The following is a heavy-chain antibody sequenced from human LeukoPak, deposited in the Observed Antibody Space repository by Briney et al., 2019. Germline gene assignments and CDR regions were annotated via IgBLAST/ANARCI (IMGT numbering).Heavy chain of an antibody. J-gene: IGHJ5*02. Sequence: SETLSLTCAVYGGSFSGYYWSWIRQPPGKGLEWIGEINHSGSTNYNPSLKSRVTISVDTSKNQFSLKLSSVTAADTAVYYCAGRIKITMIVVVITTYNWFDPWGQGTLVTVSS. CDR3: AGRIKITMIVVVITTYNWFDP. CDR2: INHSGST. CDR1: GGSFSGYY. V-gene: IGHV4-34*01. D-gene: IGHD3-22*01.